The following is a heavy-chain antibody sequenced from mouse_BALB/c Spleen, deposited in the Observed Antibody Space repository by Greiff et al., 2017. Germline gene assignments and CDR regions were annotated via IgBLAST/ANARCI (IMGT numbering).Heavy chain of an antibody. CDR2: ISNGGGST. D-gene: IGHD2-2*01. CDR3: ARHGYGYWYFDV. J-gene: IGHJ1*01. V-gene: IGHV5-12-2*01. CDR1: GFTFSSYT. Sequence: EVQRVESGGGLVQPGGSLKLSCAASGFTFSSYTMSWVRQTPEKRLEWVAYISNGGGSTYYPDTVKGRFTISRDNAKNTLYLQMSSLKSEDTAMYYCARHGYGYWYFDVWGAGTTVTVSS.